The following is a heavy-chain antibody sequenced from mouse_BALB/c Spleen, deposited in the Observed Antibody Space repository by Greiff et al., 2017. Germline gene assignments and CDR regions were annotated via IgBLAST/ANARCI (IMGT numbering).Heavy chain of an antibody. D-gene: IGHD2-4*01. Sequence: EVQRVESGGGLVKPGGSLKLSCAASGFTFSSYAMSWVRQSPEKRLEWVAEISSGGSYTYYPDTVTGRFTISRDNAKNTLYLEMSSLRSEDTAMYYCARDVYYYDYEEGPMDYWGQGTSVTVSS. CDR3: ARDVYYYDYEEGPMDY. V-gene: IGHV5-9-4*01. CDR1: GFTFSSYA. J-gene: IGHJ4*01. CDR2: ISSGGSYT.